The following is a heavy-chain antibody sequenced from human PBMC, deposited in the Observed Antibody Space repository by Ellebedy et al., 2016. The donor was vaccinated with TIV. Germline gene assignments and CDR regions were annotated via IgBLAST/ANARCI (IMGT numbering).Heavy chain of an antibody. CDR3: ARGSMVRGLAG. J-gene: IGHJ4*02. Sequence: SETLSLXXDIDLPSFSGYHWAWVRQPPGKGLEWMGDVNHRGATRYISSLKGRVTISLDTSRKQFSLNITSVTAADTALYFCARGSMVRGLAGWGQGTLVTVSS. D-gene: IGHD3-10*01. CDR2: VNHRGAT. V-gene: IGHV4-34*01. CDR1: LPSFSGYH.